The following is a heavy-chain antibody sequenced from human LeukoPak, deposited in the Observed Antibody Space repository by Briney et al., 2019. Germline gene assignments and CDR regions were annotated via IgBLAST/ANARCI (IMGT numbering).Heavy chain of an antibody. D-gene: IGHD3-10*01. J-gene: IGHJ5*02. Sequence: ASVKVSCKASGYTFTSYYMHWVRQAPGQGLEWMGRIIPILGIANYAQKFQGRVTITADKSTSTAYMELSSLRSEDTAVYYCARGRDGAAGNWFDPWGQGTLVTVSS. CDR2: IIPILGIA. CDR3: ARGRDGAAGNWFDP. CDR1: GYTFTSYY. V-gene: IGHV1-69*04.